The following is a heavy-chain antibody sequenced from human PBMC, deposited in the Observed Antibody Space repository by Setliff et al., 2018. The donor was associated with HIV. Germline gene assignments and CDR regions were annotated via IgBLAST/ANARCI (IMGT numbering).Heavy chain of an antibody. Sequence: SETLSLTCTVSGGSIISYYWSWIRQPAGKGLEWIGRIYTSGTTNYDPSLKSRVTMSVDTSKNQFSLKLTSVTAVDTAVYYCARGNPNDCWGQGILVVVST. J-gene: IGHJ4*02. V-gene: IGHV4-4*07. CDR1: GGSIISYY. CDR3: ARGNPNDC. CDR2: IYTSGTT.